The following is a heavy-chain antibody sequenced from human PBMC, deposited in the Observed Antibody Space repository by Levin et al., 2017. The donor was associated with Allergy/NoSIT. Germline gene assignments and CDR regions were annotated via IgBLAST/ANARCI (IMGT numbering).Heavy chain of an antibody. V-gene: IGHV3-74*01. Sequence: QAGGSLRLSCAASGFTFSNNYMHWVRQAPGNGLVWVSRINTDDSSTNYADSVKGRFTISRDNAKNTLYLQMNSLTAEDTAVYYCARGPRGYSYFENWGQGTLVTVSP. D-gene: IGHD5-18*01. CDR2: INTDDSST. J-gene: IGHJ4*02. CDR1: GFTFSNNY. CDR3: ARGPRGYSYFEN.